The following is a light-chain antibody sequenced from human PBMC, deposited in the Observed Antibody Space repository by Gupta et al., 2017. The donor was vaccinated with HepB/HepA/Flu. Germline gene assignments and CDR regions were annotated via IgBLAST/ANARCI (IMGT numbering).Light chain of an antibody. CDR3: MQALQTPYT. CDR2: LGS. Sequence: DIVMTQSPLSLPVTPGEPASISCRSSQSLLHSKGYNYLDWYLQKPGQSPQLLIYLGSNRASGVPDRFSSSGSGTDFTLKISRVEAEDVGVYYCMQALQTPYTFGQGTKLEIK. V-gene: IGKV2-28*01. CDR1: QSLLHSKGYNY. J-gene: IGKJ2*01.